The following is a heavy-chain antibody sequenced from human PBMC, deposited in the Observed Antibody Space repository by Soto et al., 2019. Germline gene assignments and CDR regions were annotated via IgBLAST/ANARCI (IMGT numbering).Heavy chain of an antibody. Sequence: EVQLVESGGGLVQPGGSLRLSYVASGFSFSSHWMHWVRQAPGKGLVWVSRMNSDGSSVAYADSVKGRFTISRDTSKNTLFLPMNSLRAEDTAVYYCARDGDEYASGQFDSWGQGTIVNVSS. CDR1: GFSFSSHW. CDR3: ARDGDEYASGQFDS. J-gene: IGHJ4*02. V-gene: IGHV3-74*01. CDR2: MNSDGSSV. D-gene: IGHD2-2*01.